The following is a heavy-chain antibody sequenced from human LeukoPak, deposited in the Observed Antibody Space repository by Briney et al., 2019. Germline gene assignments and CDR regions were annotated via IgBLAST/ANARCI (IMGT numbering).Heavy chain of an antibody. D-gene: IGHD6-13*01. J-gene: IGHJ4*02. Sequence: GGSLRLSCAASGFTFSSYGMHWVRQAPGKGLEWVAVISYDGSNKYYADSVKGRFTISRDNSKNTLYLQMNSLRAEDTAVYYCARVGHSSSLDYWGQGTLVTVSS. V-gene: IGHV3-30*03. CDR1: GFTFSSYG. CDR3: ARVGHSSSLDY. CDR2: ISYDGSNK.